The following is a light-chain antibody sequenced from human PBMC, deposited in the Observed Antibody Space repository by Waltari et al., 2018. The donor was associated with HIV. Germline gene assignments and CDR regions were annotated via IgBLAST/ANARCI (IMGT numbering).Light chain of an antibody. J-gene: IGLJ3*02. V-gene: IGLV1-40*01. CDR2: GNS. Sequence: QSVLTQPPSVSGAPGQRVTISCTGSSSNIGAGYDVHWYQQLPGTAPKLLIYGNSRRPAGVPDRCSGSKSVSSASRAITWLDAEDEADYYCQSYDSSLSGSVFGGGTKLTVL. CDR1: SSNIGAGYD. CDR3: QSYDSSLSGSV.